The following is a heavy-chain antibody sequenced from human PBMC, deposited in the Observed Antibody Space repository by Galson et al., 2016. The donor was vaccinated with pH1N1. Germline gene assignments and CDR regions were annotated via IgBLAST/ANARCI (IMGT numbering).Heavy chain of an antibody. CDR3: ARDESGYGDSFPDVFDI. J-gene: IGHJ3*02. Sequence: LRLSCAASGFTFSSCGIYWVRQAPGKGLEWVGNILYNGNDKYYADSVKGRFTISRGSSMTTVHLQMVSVTVEDTAVYFCARDESGYGDSFPDVFDIWGQGTMVTVSS. D-gene: IGHD4-17*01. V-gene: IGHV3-30*12. CDR2: ILYNGNDK. CDR1: GFTFSSCG.